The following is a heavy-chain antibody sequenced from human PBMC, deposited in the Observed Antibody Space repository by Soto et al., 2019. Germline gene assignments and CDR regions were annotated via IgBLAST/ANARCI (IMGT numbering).Heavy chain of an antibody. CDR1: GYTFTNYW. Sequence: EVQLVQSGAEVKKPGESLKISCQGSGYTFTNYWIAWVRQMPGKCLEWMGIIYHGDSNTRYSPSLQGQVTISADNSISTANLQWSSLLASDTAIYYCARRAGGSSQPRHFDNWGQGTLVTVSS. V-gene: IGHV5-51*01. D-gene: IGHD1-26*01. CDR2: IYHGDSNT. CDR3: ARRAGGSSQPRHFDN. J-gene: IGHJ4*02.